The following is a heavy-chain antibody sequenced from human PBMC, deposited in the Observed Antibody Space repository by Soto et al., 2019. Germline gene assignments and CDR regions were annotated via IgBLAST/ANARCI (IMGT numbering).Heavy chain of an antibody. J-gene: IGHJ3*02. V-gene: IGHV2-5*01. CDR3: GHRLDAGRNSI. Sequence: ESGPTLVNPTQTLTLTCTFSGFSLSIIGVGVEWVRQPPGKALEWLALIYSNDDKRYSPSVKSRLTITKDTSKNRVVLTMTNMDPVDTATYYYGHRLDAGRNSIWGQGIMDTVTS. CDR1: GFSLSIIGVG. D-gene: IGHD2-15*01. CDR2: IYSNDDK.